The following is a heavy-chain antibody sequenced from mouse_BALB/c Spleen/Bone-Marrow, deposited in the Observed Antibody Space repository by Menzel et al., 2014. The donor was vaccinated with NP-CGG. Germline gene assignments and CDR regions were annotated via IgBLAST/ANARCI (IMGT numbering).Heavy chain of an antibody. CDR2: SRNKAKYHTT. J-gene: IGHJ3*01. CDR3: ARDVGYGNYFVY. D-gene: IGHD2-10*02. Sequence: EVQGVESGGGLVQPGDSLRLSCATSGFTFSDFYMEWVRQPPGKRLEWIAASRNKAKYHTTEYSASVKGRFIVSRDTSQSVLYLQMNALRAEDTAIYYCARDVGYGNYFVYWGQGTLVTVSA. CDR1: GFTFSDFY. V-gene: IGHV7-1*02.